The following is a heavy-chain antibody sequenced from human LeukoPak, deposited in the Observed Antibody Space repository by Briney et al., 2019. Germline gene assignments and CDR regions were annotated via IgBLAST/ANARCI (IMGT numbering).Heavy chain of an antibody. V-gene: IGHV3-7*01. D-gene: IGHD3-22*01. J-gene: IGHJ4*02. CDR2: IKQDGSEK. CDR3: ARVEYYYDSSGYYSPPGYYFDY. CDR1: GFTFSSYW. Sequence: PGGSLRLSCAASGFTFSSYWMSWVRQAPGKGLEWVANIKQDGSEKYYVDSVKGRFTISRGNAKNSLYLQMNSLRAEDTAVYYCARVEYYYDSSGYYSPPGYYFDYWGQGTLVTVSS.